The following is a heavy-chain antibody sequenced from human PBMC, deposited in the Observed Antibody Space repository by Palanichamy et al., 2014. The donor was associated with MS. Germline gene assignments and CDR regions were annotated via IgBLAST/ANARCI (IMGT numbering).Heavy chain of an antibody. V-gene: IGHV4-61*02. CDR1: WXHQQWYLL. J-gene: IGHJ4*02. CDR2: LFTSGST. Sequence: QVQLQESGPGLVKPSPDPVPHLHSLWWXHQQWYLLLELDPAARRKGLEWIGRLFTSGSTTYNPSLKGRVTISVDTSKNQFSLELSSVTAADTAVYYCARVSGWSFDYWGQGTLVTVSS. CDR3: ARVSGWSFDY. D-gene: IGHD6-19*01.